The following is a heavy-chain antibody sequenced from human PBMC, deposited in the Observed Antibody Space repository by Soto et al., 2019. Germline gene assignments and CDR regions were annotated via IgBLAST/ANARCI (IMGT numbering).Heavy chain of an antibody. D-gene: IGHD3-3*01. CDR3: ARAGSITIFGVVNYYFDY. CDR1: GYTFTSYA. Sequence: ASVKVSCKASGYTFTSYAMHWVRQAPGQRLEWMGWINAGNGNTKYSQKFQGRVTITRDTSASTAYMELSSVTAADTAVYYCARAGSITIFGVVNYYFDYWGQGTLVTVSS. V-gene: IGHV1-3*01. J-gene: IGHJ4*02. CDR2: INAGNGNT.